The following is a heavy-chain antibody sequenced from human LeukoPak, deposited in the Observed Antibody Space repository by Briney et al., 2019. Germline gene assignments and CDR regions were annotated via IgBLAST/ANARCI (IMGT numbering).Heavy chain of an antibody. CDR3: AKDSGLRQIDY. Sequence: GGSLRLSCAAAGFTFSNYWMNLVRQAPGKGLEWVSSISSSSSYIYYADSVKGRFTISRDNAKNSLYLQMNSLRAEDTAVYYCAKDSGLRQIDYWGQGTLVTVSS. D-gene: IGHD3/OR15-3a*01. CDR1: GFTFSNYW. V-gene: IGHV3-21*01. J-gene: IGHJ4*02. CDR2: ISSSSSYI.